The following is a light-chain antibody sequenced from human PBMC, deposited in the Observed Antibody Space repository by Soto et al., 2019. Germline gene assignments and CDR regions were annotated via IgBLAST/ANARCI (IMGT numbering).Light chain of an antibody. CDR2: DGS. Sequence: MTQTPSSLSASVGDRVTITCRASQSISNWLAWYHQKPGQAPKLLIYDGSTLRAGVPSRFSGSGSGTQFTFTISSLQPEDIGTYYCQQYDILPITFGQPRRPEI. V-gene: IGKV1-33*01. CDR1: QSISNW. CDR3: QQYDILPIT. J-gene: IGKJ5*01.